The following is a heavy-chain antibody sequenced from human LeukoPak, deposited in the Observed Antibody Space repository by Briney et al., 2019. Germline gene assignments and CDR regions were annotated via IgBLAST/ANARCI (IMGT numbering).Heavy chain of an antibody. CDR2: IYPGDSDT. CDR3: ARRTVPWFDP. J-gene: IGHJ5*02. V-gene: IGHV5-51*01. Sequence: GKSLKISRKGSGYSFTSYWIGWVRQMPGKGLEWMGIIYPGDSDTRYIPSFQGQVTISADKSISTAYLQWSSLKASDTAMYYCARRTVPWFDPWGQGTLVTVSS. CDR1: GYSFTSYW. D-gene: IGHD3-10*01.